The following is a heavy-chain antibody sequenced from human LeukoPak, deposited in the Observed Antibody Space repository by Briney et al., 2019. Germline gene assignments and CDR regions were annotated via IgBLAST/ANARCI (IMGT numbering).Heavy chain of an antibody. CDR2: IYTSGST. V-gene: IGHV4-4*07. J-gene: IGHJ3*02. D-gene: IGHD5-18*01. CDR1: GGSISSYY. Sequence: SETLSLTCTVSGGSISSYYWSWIRQPAGKGLEWIGRIYTSGSTNYNPSLKSRVTMSVDTSKNQFSLKLSSVTAADTAVYYCASTDTAMVIDAFDIWGQRTMVTVSS. CDR3: ASTDTAMVIDAFDI.